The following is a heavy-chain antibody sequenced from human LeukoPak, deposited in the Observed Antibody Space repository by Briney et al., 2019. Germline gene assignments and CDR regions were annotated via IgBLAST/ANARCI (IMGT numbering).Heavy chain of an antibody. Sequence: PSETLSLTCTVSAGSISSYYWSWIRQPPGKGLEWIGCIYFSGSTNYNPSLKSRVTISVDTSKNQFSLKLSSVTAADTAVYYCARALTYCSTVSCTYFDYWGQGTLVTVSS. CDR3: ARALTYCSTVSCTYFDY. D-gene: IGHD2-15*01. V-gene: IGHV4-59*01. CDR1: AGSISSYY. J-gene: IGHJ4*02. CDR2: IYFSGST.